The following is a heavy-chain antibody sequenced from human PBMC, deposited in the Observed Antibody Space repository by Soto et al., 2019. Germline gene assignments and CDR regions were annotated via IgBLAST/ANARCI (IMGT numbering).Heavy chain of an antibody. CDR2: ISYDGSNQ. CDR1: GFTFNIYG. CDR3: AKDQASGQGSFDS. J-gene: IGHJ4*02. V-gene: IGHV3-30*18. Sequence: GSLRLSCAASGFTFNIYGMHWVRQAPDKGLEWVALISYDGSNQYYADSVKGRFTISRDNSRNTLFLQMNSLRADDTAVYYCAKDQASGQGSFDSWGQGTLVTVSS.